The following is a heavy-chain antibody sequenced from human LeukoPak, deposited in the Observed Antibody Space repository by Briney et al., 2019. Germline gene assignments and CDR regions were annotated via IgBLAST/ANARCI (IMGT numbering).Heavy chain of an antibody. CDR1: GFTLSSYW. J-gene: IGHJ4*02. CDR3: ARAGIVSWYEEIFDY. Sequence: GGSLRLSCAASGFTLSSYWMSWVRQAPGKGLEWVANIKQDGSEKYYVDSVKGRFTISRDNAKNSLYLQMNSLRAEDTAVYYCARAGIVSWYEEIFDYWGQGTLVTVSS. D-gene: IGHD6-13*01. V-gene: IGHV3-7*03. CDR2: IKQDGSEK.